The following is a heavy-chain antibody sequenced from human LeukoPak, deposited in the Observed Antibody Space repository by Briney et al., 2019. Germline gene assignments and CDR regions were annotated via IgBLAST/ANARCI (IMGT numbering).Heavy chain of an antibody. CDR2: IYHSGST. J-gene: IGHJ6*02. V-gene: IGHV4-39*01. D-gene: IGHD6-25*01. CDR3: ARGRGNYYYYGMDV. CDR1: GGSVSNGSYY. Sequence: SETLSLTCTVSGGSVSNGSYYWGWIRQPPGKGLEWIGSIYHSGSTYYNPSLKSRVTISVDTSKNQFSLKLRSVTAADTAVYYCARGRGNYYYYGMDVWGQGTTVTVSS.